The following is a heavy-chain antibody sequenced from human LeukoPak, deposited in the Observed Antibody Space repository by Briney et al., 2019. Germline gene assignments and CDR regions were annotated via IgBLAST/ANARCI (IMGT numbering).Heavy chain of an antibody. CDR3: ARVHGAYPFDY. V-gene: IGHV3-21*01. CDR1: GFTFSVYS. D-gene: IGHD4/OR15-4a*01. J-gene: IGHJ4*02. CDR2: ITTSSSDM. Sequence: GGSLRLSCAASGFTFSVYSMNWVRQAPGKGLEWVSSITTSSSDMYYADSVEGRFTISRDNAKNSLFLQMNSLRAEDTAVYYCARVHGAYPFDYWGQGTLVTVSS.